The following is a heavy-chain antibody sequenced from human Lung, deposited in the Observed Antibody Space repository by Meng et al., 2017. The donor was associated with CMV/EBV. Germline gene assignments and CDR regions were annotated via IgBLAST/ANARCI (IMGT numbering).Heavy chain of an antibody. V-gene: IGHV3-53*01. Sequence: GGSXRLXCVASGFTVSSHYMSWVRQAPGQGLEWVSVIYNVGNTYYADSVKGRFTVSRGNSKNTLYLQMNTLRPEDTAVYYCANGHCSGAICSGAFDIWGQAXMVTVSS. CDR2: IYNVGNT. J-gene: IGHJ3*02. CDR1: GFTVSSHY. D-gene: IGHD2-15*01. CDR3: ANGHCSGAICSGAFDI.